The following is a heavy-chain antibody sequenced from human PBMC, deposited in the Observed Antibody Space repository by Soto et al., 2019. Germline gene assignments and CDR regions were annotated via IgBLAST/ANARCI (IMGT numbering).Heavy chain of an antibody. D-gene: IGHD3-22*01. V-gene: IGHV1-69*01. CDR3: ARTGDSSGFHQTLDYYYYYGTGD. J-gene: IGHJ6*01. CDR2: LIPIFGTA. Sequence: LVKVSSKASGATFSSNDISWVRQARGQGLEWLSALIPIFGTANSAQTCQGRVTITADEFRSKAYMELGSLSSVDTAVYYCARTGDSSGFHQTLDYYYYYGTGDWGQGTTATDPS. CDR1: GATFSSND.